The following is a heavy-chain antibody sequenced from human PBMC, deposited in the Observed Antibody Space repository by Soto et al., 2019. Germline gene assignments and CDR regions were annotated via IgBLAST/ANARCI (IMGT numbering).Heavy chain of an antibody. CDR2: IHYSGST. D-gene: IGHD5-12*01. Sequence: QVQLQESGPGLVKPSETLSLTCSVSGGSLSSGFWGWFRQPPGKGLEWIGFIHYSGSTTYNPSLTSRLTRSLDTSKNHFSLRLSSVTAADTALYYCTVGGGWLTDYWGQGTLVTVSS. V-gene: IGHV4-59*01. CDR1: GGSLSSGF. CDR3: TVGGGWLTDY. J-gene: IGHJ4*02.